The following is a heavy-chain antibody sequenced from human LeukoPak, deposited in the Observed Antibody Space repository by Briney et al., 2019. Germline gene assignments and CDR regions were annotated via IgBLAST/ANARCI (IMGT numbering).Heavy chain of an antibody. J-gene: IGHJ4*02. V-gene: IGHV3-23*01. CDR1: GFTFSRIA. CDR3: AKGQELDDGVFDS. CDR2: IRSNGETV. D-gene: IGHD1-1*01. Sequence: PAGGSRRLSCAASGFTFSRIAMSRVRQAPGKGLEWVSAIRSNGETVYNADSVKGRFTVSRDNSRQTLFLQMSSLRVEDTATYYCAKGQELDDGVFDSWGQGTLVTVSS.